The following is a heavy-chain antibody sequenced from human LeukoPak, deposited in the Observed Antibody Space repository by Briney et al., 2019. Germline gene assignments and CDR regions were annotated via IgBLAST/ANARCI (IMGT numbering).Heavy chain of an antibody. J-gene: IGHJ4*02. V-gene: IGHV3-11*06. CDR2: ISSSSSYI. CDR1: GFTFSDYY. D-gene: IGHD3-22*01. Sequence: PGGSLRLSCAASGFTFSDYYMSWIRQAPGKGLEWVSSISSSSSYIYYADSVKGRFTISRDNAKNSLYLQMNSLRAEDTAVYYCARDRIDSSGYGYFDYWGQGTLVTVSS. CDR3: ARDRIDSSGYGYFDY.